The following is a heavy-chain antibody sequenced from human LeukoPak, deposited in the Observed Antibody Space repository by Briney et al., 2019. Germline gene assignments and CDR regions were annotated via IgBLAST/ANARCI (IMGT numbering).Heavy chain of an antibody. J-gene: IGHJ4*02. CDR3: ARVGPAAIDY. D-gene: IGHD2-2*01. CDR1: GGSFSGYY. Sequence: SETLSLTCAVYGGSFSGYYWSWIRQPPGKGLEWIGEINHSGSTNYNPSLKSRVTISVDTSKNQCSLKLRSVTAADTAVYYCARVGPAAIDYWGQGTLVTVSS. CDR2: INHSGST. V-gene: IGHV4-34*01.